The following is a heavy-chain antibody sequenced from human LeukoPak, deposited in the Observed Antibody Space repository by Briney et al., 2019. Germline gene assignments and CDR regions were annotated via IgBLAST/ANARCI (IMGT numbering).Heavy chain of an antibody. D-gene: IGHD2-2*01. J-gene: IGHJ5*02. Sequence: SQTLSLTCAISGDSVSSNSAAWNWIRQSPSRGLEWLGRTYYRSKWYNDYAVSVRGRITVNPDTSKDQFSLHLNSVTPEDTAVYYCARRLTQYDCFDPWGQGILVTVSS. V-gene: IGHV6-1*01. CDR1: GDSVSSNSAA. CDR2: TYYRSKWYN. CDR3: ARRLTQYDCFDP.